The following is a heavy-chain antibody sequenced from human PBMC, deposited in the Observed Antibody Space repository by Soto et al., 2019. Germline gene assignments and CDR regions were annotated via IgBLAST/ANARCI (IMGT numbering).Heavy chain of an antibody. CDR3: AKGGLQSGYYYYYGMDA. D-gene: IGHD4-4*01. CDR1: GYTFTSYG. Sequence: ASVKVSCKASGYTFTSYGISWVRQAPGQGLEWMGWISAYNGNTNYAQKLQGRVTMTTDTSTSTAYMELRSLRSDDTAVYYCAKGGLQSGYYYYYGMDAWGQGPTVTVSS. CDR2: ISAYNGNT. V-gene: IGHV1-18*01. J-gene: IGHJ6*02.